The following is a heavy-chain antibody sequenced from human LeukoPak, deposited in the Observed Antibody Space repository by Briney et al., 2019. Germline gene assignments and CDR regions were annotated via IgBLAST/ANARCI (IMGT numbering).Heavy chain of an antibody. V-gene: IGHV3-21*01. Sequence: GGSLRLSCAASGFTFSSYSMHWVRQAPGKGLEWVSSISSSSSYIYYADSVKGRFTISRDNAKNSLYLEMNSLRAEDTAVYYCARDPYSGGYGSYYYYYMDVWGKGTTVTISS. CDR1: GFTFSSYS. D-gene: IGHD1-26*01. CDR3: ARDPYSGGYGSYYYYYMDV. CDR2: ISSSSSYI. J-gene: IGHJ6*03.